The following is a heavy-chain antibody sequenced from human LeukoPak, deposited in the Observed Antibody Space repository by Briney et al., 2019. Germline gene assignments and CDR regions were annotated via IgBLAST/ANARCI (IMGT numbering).Heavy chain of an antibody. Sequence: GGSLRLSCAASGFTFNAYTLTWVRQAPGKRPEWLAAVTGGHGVTYYADSVRGRFTISRDNSRNTLYLQMTGLTAEDAAVYYCARDQSTTALSEYWGQGALVAVSS. CDR3: ARDQSTTALSEY. CDR1: GFTFNAYT. J-gene: IGHJ4*02. D-gene: IGHD1-7*01. V-gene: IGHV3-23*01. CDR2: VTGGHGVT.